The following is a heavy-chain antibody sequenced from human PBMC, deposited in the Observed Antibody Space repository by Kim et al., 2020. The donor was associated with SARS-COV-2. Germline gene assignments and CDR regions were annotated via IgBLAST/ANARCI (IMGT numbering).Heavy chain of an antibody. CDR2: N. J-gene: IGHJ4*02. V-gene: IGHV6-1*01. D-gene: IGHD6-19*01. Sequence: NDYAISVKSRININPDTSKNHFSLHLNSVTPEDTAVYYCAREGWLVGFDYWGQGTLVTVSS. CDR3: AREGWLVGFDY.